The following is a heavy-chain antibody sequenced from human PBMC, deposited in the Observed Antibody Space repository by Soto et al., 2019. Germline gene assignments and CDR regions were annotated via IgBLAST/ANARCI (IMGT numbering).Heavy chain of an antibody. D-gene: IGHD5-12*01. CDR3: ARVIGGYDYYYYYGMDV. Sequence: QVQLQESGPGLVKPSETLSLTCTVSGGSISSYYWSWIRQPPRKGLEWIGYIYYRGSTNYNPSLKSRVTISVATSKNQFSLKLSSVTAAYTAVYYCARVIGGYDYYYYYGMDVWGQGTTVTVSS. CDR1: GGSISSYY. CDR2: IYYRGST. V-gene: IGHV4-59*01. J-gene: IGHJ6*02.